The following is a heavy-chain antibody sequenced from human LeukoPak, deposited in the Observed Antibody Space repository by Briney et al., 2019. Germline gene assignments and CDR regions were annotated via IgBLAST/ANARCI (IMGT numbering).Heavy chain of an antibody. CDR2: INHSGTT. CDR1: GYSITSAYY. CDR3: ARDIPSGYMDV. Sequence: SETLSLTCAVSGYSITSAYYWGWIRQPPGKGLEWVGSINHSGTTYYNPFLRSRVTISVNTSKNQFSLILNSVTAADTAIYYCARDIPSGYMDVWGKGTTVTVSS. J-gene: IGHJ6*03. V-gene: IGHV4-38-2*02.